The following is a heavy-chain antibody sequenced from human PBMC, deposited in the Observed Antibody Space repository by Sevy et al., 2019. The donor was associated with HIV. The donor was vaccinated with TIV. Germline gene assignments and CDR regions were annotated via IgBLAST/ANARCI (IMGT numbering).Heavy chain of an antibody. D-gene: IGHD2-8*01. CDR3: AREGCTKPHDY. V-gene: IGHV3-23*01. J-gene: IGHJ4*02. Sequence: GGSLSCAASGFTFSKYSMSWVRQPPGKGLEWVSTLSFGCGEINYADSVKGRFTISRDNSKSSVYLQMNNLRPEDTAVYYCAREGCTKPHDYWGQGTLVTVSS. CDR1: GFTFSKYS. CDR2: LSFGCGEI.